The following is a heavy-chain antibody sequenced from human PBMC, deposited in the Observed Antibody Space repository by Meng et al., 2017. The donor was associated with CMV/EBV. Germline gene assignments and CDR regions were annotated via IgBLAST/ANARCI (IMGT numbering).Heavy chain of an antibody. J-gene: IGHJ4*02. CDR1: GFTFSSYG. Sequence: GESLKISCAASGFTFSSYGMHWVRQAPGKGLEWVAFISYDGSNKYYADSVKGRFAVSRDNPKNTLYLQLNSLRREDTAMYYCARDDPIDSWGQGTLVTVSS. CDR3: ARDDPIDS. V-gene: IGHV3-30*19. CDR2: ISYDGSNK.